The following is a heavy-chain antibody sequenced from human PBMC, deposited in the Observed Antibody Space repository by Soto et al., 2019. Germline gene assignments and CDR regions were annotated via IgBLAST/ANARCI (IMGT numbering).Heavy chain of an antibody. V-gene: IGHV4-34*01. CDR2: INHSGST. Sequence: QVQLQQWGAGLLKPSETLSLTCAVYGGSFSGYYWSWIRQPPGKGLEWMGEINHSGSTNYNPSLKSRVTISVDTSKNQFSLKLSSVTAADTAVYYCARTRYRGYCSGGSCYYPFDYWGQGTLVTVSS. J-gene: IGHJ4*02. CDR1: GGSFSGYY. D-gene: IGHD2-15*01. CDR3: ARTRYRGYCSGGSCYYPFDY.